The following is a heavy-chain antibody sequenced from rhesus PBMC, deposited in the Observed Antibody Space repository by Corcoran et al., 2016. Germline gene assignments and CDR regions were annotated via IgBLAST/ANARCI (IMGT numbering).Heavy chain of an antibody. CDR3: ARHGGHYYGSGFLDY. Sequence: QVQLQESGPAVVKPSETLSLTRAVSGGSISSSYWWSWIRQAPGKALEWFGGIYGRCGSTAYNPSLKSRVTISIDTSKNQFSLKLSSVTAADTAVYFCARHGGHYYGSGFLDYWGQGVLVTVSS. CDR1: GGSISSSYW. D-gene: IGHD3-28*01. CDR2: IYGRCGST. V-gene: IGHV4-93*02. J-gene: IGHJ4*01.